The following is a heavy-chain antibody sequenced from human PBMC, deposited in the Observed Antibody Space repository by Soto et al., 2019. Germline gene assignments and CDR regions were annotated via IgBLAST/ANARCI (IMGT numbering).Heavy chain of an antibody. CDR1: GGSISSGGYY. CDR3: ARGGMITFGGVIVPFDY. CDR2: IYYSGST. D-gene: IGHD3-16*02. Sequence: SETLSLTCTVSGGSISSGGYYWSWIRQHPGKGLEWIGYIYYSGSTYYNPSLKSRVTISVDTSKNQFSLKLSSVTAADTAVYYCARGGMITFGGVIVPFDYWGQGTLVTVS. V-gene: IGHV4-31*03. J-gene: IGHJ4*02.